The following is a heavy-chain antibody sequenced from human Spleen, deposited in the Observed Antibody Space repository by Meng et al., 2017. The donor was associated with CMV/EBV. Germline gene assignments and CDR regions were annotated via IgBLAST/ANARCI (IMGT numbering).Heavy chain of an antibody. J-gene: IGHJ4*02. D-gene: IGHD6-19*01. V-gene: IGHV3-23*01. Sequence: GESLKISCAASGFTFSIYAMSWVRQAPGKGLEWVSGMSGSGGSIDYADSVKGRFTVSRDNSKNTVYLQMNSPRAEDTAVYYCAKDREQWLISKGIDYWGQGTLVTVSS. CDR2: MSGSGGSI. CDR3: AKDREQWLISKGIDY. CDR1: GFTFSIYA.